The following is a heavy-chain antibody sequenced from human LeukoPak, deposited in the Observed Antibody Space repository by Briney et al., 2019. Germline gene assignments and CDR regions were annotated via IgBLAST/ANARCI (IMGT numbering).Heavy chain of an antibody. Sequence: GGSLRLSCAASGFTVSSNYMSWVRQAPGKGLEWVSVIYSGGSTYYADSVKGRFTISRDNSKNTLYLQMNSLRAEDTAVYYCATIEMATTLDYWGQGTLVTVSS. CDR3: ATIEMATTLDY. CDR2: IYSGGST. V-gene: IGHV3-66*01. D-gene: IGHD5-24*01. J-gene: IGHJ4*02. CDR1: GFTVSSNY.